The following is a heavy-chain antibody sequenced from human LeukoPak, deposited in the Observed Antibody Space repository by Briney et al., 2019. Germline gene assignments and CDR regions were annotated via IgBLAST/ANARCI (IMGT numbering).Heavy chain of an antibody. V-gene: IGHV1-18*01. CDR3: ARGVLRFLEWFDYYYYYGMDV. J-gene: IGHJ6*02. CDR1: GYTFTSYG. Sequence: ASVNVSCKASGYTFTSYGISWVRQAPGQGLEWMGWISAYNGNTNYAQKLQGRVTMTTDTSTSTAYMELRSLRSDDTAVYYCARGVLRFLEWFDYYYYYGMDVWGQGTTVTVSS. CDR2: ISAYNGNT. D-gene: IGHD3-3*01.